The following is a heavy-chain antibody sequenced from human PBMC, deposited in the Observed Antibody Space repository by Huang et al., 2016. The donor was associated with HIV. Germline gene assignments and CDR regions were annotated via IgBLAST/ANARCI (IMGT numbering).Heavy chain of an antibody. Sequence: QVQLVQSGAEVKKPGSSVKVSCKASGGSFRNFAIGWVRLAPGQGLEWMGGIIPTRGTAKYGQEVQGRVTMIADESTSTAYMELSSLRSEDTAVYYCASVDYYDTSGPQRGYFDNWGQGTLVTVSS. D-gene: IGHD3-22*01. V-gene: IGHV1-69*01. CDR1: GGSFRNFA. J-gene: IGHJ4*02. CDR3: ASVDYYDTSGPQRGYFDN. CDR2: IIPTRGTA.